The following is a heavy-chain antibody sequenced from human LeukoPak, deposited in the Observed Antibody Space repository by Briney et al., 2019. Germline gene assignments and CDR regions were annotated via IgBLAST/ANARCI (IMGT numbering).Heavy chain of an antibody. CDR2: INHSGST. CDR1: GGSFSGYY. D-gene: IGHD1-7*01. J-gene: IGHJ6*02. V-gene: IGHV4-34*01. Sequence: SETLSLTCAVYGGSFSGYYWSWIRQPPGKGLEWIGEINHSGSTNYNPSLKSRVTISVDTSKNQFSLKLSSVTAADTAVYYCARRGTGTTYYGMDVWGQGTTVTVS. CDR3: ARRGTGTTYYGMDV.